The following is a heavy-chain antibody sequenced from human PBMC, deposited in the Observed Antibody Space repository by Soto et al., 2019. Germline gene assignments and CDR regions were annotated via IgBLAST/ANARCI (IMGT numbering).Heavy chain of an antibody. J-gene: IGHJ5*01. D-gene: IGHD6-19*01. CDR3: VRDGAVAGNINFDF. CDR1: GYTFTNYA. Sequence: ASVKVSCKASGYTFTNYAVHWVRQAPGQRLEWMGWINAGDGNTKNSRNFQGRVTFTRDTSASTAYMELSSLRSEDTAVYYCVRDGAVAGNINFDFWGQATVVTVSS. CDR2: INAGDGNT. V-gene: IGHV1-3*01.